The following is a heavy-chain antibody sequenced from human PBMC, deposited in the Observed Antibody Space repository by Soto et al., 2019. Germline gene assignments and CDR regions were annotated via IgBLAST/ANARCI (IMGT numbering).Heavy chain of an antibody. V-gene: IGHV4-30-4*01. D-gene: IGHD5-12*01. CDR2: IYDSGSS. J-gene: IGHJ4*02. Sequence: PSGTLSLTCTVSGGTVSSGDYFWSWIRQPPGKGLEWIGYIYDSGSSYYNPSLKSRVTMSVDTSKNQFSLKLRSVTAADTAMYYCAREKGYISGPKNFDSWGQGTLVTVYS. CDR1: GGTVSSGDYF. CDR3: AREKGYISGPKNFDS.